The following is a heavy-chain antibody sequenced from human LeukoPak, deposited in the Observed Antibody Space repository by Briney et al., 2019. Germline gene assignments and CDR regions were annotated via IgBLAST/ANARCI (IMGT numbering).Heavy chain of an antibody. CDR2: IYYSGST. CDR1: GGSISSSSYY. J-gene: IGHJ4*02. D-gene: IGHD4-17*01. V-gene: IGHV4-39*02. CDR3: ARDRFLTVTDTPLDY. Sequence: SETLSLTCTVSGGSISSSSYYWGWIRQPPGKGLEWIGSIYYSGSTYYNPSLKSRVTISVDTSKNQFSLKLSSVTAADTAVYYCARDRFLTVTDTPLDYWGQGTLVTVSS.